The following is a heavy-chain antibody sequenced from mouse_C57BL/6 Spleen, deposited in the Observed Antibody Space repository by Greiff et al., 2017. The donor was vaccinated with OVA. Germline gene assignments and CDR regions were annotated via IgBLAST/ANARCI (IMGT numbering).Heavy chain of an antibody. Sequence: EVKLMESGPGLVKPSQSLSLTCSVTGYSITSGYYWNWIRQFPGNKLEWMGYISYDGSNNYNPSLKNRISITRDTSKNQFFLKLNSVTTEDTATYYCARDLYDGGFAYWGQGTLVTVSA. CDR3: ARDLYDGGFAY. J-gene: IGHJ3*01. CDR1: GYSITSGYY. D-gene: IGHD2-3*01. CDR2: ISYDGSN. V-gene: IGHV3-6*01.